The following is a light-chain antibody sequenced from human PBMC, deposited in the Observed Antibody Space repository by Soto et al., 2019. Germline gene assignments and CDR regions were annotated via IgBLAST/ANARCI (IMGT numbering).Light chain of an antibody. CDR3: QQGNSFPRT. Sequence: DIQMTQSPSSVSASVGDRVTITCRASQDISNWLAWYQHKPGKAPRLLIYAASSLQTGVPSRFSGSGSGTEFTLSITSLRPEDSATYYCQQGNSFPRTFGQGTKLEIK. CDR2: AAS. CDR1: QDISNW. V-gene: IGKV1D-12*01. J-gene: IGKJ2*01.